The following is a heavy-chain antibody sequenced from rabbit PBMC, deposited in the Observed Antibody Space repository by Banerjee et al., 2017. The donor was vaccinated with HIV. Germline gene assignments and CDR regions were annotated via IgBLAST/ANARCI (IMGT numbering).Heavy chain of an antibody. Sequence: QSLEESGGDLVKPGGSLTLTYTASGFDFSGSYWICWVRQAPGKGLEWIACINAGSANSTCYATWAKGRFTISKTSSTTVTLQMTSLTAADTATYFCARDFTLWGQGTLVTVS. V-gene: IGHV1S40*01. CDR3: ARDFTL. CDR2: INAGSANST. CDR1: GFDFSGSYW. J-gene: IGHJ4*01.